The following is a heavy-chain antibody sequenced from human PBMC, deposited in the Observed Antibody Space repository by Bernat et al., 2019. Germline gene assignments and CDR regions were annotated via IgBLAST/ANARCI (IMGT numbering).Heavy chain of an antibody. J-gene: IGHJ4*02. CDR1: GGTFSSYA. V-gene: IGHV1-69*06. Sequence: QVQLVQSGAEVKKPGSSVKVSCKASGGTFSSYAISWVRQAPGQGLEWMGGIIPIFGTANYAQKFQGRVTITADKSTSTAYMELSSLRSEDTAVYYCARDILTGYWSGPPHPGFDYWGQGTLVTVSS. CDR3: ARDILTGYWSGPPHPGFDY. D-gene: IGHD3-9*01. CDR2: IIPIFGTA.